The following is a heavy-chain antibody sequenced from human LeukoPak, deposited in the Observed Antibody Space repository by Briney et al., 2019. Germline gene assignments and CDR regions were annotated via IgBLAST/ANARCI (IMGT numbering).Heavy chain of an antibody. J-gene: IGHJ5*02. D-gene: IGHD6-13*01. Sequence: SETLSLTCTVSGGSISSYYWSWIRQPPGKGLERIGYIYYSGSTNYNPSLKSRVTISVDTSKNQFSLKLSSVTAADTAVYYCARDLAAAGTFDPWGQGTLVTVSS. V-gene: IGHV4-59*01. CDR2: IYYSGST. CDR1: GGSISSYY. CDR3: ARDLAAAGTFDP.